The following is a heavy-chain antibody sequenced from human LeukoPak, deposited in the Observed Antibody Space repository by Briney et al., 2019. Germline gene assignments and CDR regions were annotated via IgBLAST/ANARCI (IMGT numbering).Heavy chain of an antibody. CDR1: GFTFSSYA. CDR3: ARDRLTFGGVIVSPVSFDY. Sequence: GGSLRLSCAASGFTFSSYAMHWVRQAPGKGLEWVAVISYDGSNKYYADSVKGRFTISRDTSKNTLYLQMNSLRAEDTAVYYCARDRLTFGGVIVSPVSFDYWGQGTLVTVSS. CDR2: ISYDGSNK. V-gene: IGHV3-30*04. D-gene: IGHD3-16*02. J-gene: IGHJ4*02.